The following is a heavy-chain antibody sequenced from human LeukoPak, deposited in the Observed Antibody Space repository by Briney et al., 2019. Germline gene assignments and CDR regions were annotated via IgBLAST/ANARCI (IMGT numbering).Heavy chain of an antibody. J-gene: IGHJ4*02. Sequence: GGSLRLSCAASGFTFSDSYMTWVRQAPGKGVEWVAYISGSGHDINYSDSVKGRFTISRDNAKNSLYLQMNSLRAEDTAVYYCARSQLGSYPFDYWGQGTLVTVSS. CDR1: GFTFSDSY. CDR2: ISGSGHDI. D-gene: IGHD6-13*01. V-gene: IGHV3-11*06. CDR3: ARSQLGSYPFDY.